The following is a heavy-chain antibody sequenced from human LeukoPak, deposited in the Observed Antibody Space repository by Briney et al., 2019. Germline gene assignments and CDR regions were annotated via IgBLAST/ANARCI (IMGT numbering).Heavy chain of an antibody. V-gene: IGHV3-53*01. CDR1: GFTVSSNY. Sequence: PGGSLRLSCAASGFTVSSNYMSWVRQAPGKGLEWVSVIYSGGSTYYADSVKGRFTISRDNSKNTLYLQMNSLRAEDTAVYYCASGSESYRTPYYYMDVWGTGTTVTVSS. J-gene: IGHJ6*03. CDR3: ASGSESYRTPYYYMDV. CDR2: IYSGGST. D-gene: IGHD3-10*01.